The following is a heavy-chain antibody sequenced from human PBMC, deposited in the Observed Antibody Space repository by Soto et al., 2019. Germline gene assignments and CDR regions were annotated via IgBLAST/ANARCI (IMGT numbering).Heavy chain of an antibody. CDR3: AKRTSGTTWGESDY. V-gene: IGHV1-18*04. CDR1: GYIFSDYG. D-gene: IGHD4-17*01. CDR2: ISGYSGNA. J-gene: IGHJ4*02. Sequence: QVHVVQSGAEVKRPGDSVKVSCKTSGYIFSDYGINWVRQAPGQGLEWMGWISGYSGNANLAQKFQGRVTMSRDTATRTDYMELRSLRSEDTAVYYCAKRTSGTTWGESDYWGQGTLVTVSS.